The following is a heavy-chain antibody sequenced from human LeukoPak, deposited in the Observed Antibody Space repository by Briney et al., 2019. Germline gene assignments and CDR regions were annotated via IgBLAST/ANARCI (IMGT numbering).Heavy chain of an antibody. Sequence: GGSLRLSCAASGFTFSRYWMQWVRQAPGQGLVWLSHINSDGSSTTYAYSVRGGFTTSRDNAKNTLYLQMNSLRAEDTAVYYCVRDNYGVDYWGQGALVTVSS. CDR1: GFTFSRYW. V-gene: IGHV3-74*03. J-gene: IGHJ4*02. D-gene: IGHD3-10*01. CDR2: INSDGSST. CDR3: VRDNYGVDY.